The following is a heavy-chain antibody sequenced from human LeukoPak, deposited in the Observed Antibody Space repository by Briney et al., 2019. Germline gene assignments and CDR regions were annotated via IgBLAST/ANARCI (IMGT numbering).Heavy chain of an antibody. CDR3: ASGGIPSAIY. J-gene: IGHJ4*02. CDR1: GVSLNSGY. V-gene: IGHV4-59*01. D-gene: IGHD2-2*01. Sequence: SETLSLTCTVSGVSLNSGYWTWIRQPPGQGLEWIGYIYYSGSTIYNPSLKIRVTISVDTSKNLFSLKLSSVTAADTAVYYCASGGIPSAIYWGQGTLVTVSS. CDR2: IYYSGST.